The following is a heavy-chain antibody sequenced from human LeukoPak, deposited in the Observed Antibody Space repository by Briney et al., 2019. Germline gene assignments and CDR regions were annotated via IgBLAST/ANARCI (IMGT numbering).Heavy chain of an antibody. CDR2: INHSEST. CDR3: ARVGSYDFWSGYHEIDY. J-gene: IGHJ4*02. D-gene: IGHD3-3*01. CDR1: GGSFSGYY. V-gene: IGHV4-34*01. Sequence: PSETLSLTCAVYGGSFSGYYWSWIRQPPGKGLEWIGEINHSESTNYNPSLKSRVTISVDTSKNQFSLKLSSVTAADTAVYYCARVGSYDFWSGYHEIDYWGQGTLVTVSS.